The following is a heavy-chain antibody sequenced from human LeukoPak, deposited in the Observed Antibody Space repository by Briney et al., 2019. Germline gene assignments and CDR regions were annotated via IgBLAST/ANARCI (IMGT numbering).Heavy chain of an antibody. V-gene: IGHV4-34*01. D-gene: IGHD1-14*01. Sequence: SETLSLTCAVYGGSFSGYYWSWIRQPPGKGLEWIGEINHSGSTNYNPSLKSRVTTSVDTSKNQFSLKLSSVTAADTAVYYCARARQVNHNYYYYYMDVWGKGTTVTVSS. CDR2: INHSGST. J-gene: IGHJ6*03. CDR3: ARARQVNHNYYYYYMDV. CDR1: GGSFSGYY.